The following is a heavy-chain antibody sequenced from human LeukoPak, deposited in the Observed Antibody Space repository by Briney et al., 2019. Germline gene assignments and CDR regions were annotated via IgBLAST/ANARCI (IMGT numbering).Heavy chain of an antibody. CDR1: GYNFPSYW. Sequence: GESLKISCKGSGYNFPSYWIGWVRQMPGKGLEWMGIIYPGDPDTRYSPSFQGQVTISADKSISTAYLRWSSLKASDTAMYYCAKALAYCGGDCYSFDYWGQGTLVTVSS. CDR3: AKALAYCGGDCYSFDY. V-gene: IGHV5-51*01. D-gene: IGHD2-21*02. J-gene: IGHJ4*02. CDR2: IYPGDPDT.